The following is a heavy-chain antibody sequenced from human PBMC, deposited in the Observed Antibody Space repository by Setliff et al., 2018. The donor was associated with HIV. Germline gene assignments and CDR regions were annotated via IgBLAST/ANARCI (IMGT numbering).Heavy chain of an antibody. CDR1: GFTFNTCA. CDR2: ISYDGNIK. J-gene: IGHJ3*01. D-gene: IGHD3-22*01. CDR3: AKDPTYYYESSGPYDAFDV. Sequence: GGSLRLSCAGSGFTFNTCAMNWVSQAPGKGLEWVAVISYDGNIKYYADSVKGRFTTSRDNSKNTLFLQMSSLRTEDTAVYYCAKDPTYYYESSGPYDAFDVWGQGTMVTVSS. V-gene: IGHV3-30*04.